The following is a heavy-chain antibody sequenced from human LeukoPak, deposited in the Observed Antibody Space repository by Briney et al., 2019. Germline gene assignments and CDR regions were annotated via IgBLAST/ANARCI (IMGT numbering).Heavy chain of an antibody. CDR3: ARDQGTSTTAPKRKGRFDP. V-gene: IGHV3-33*08. D-gene: IGHD1-1*01. J-gene: IGHJ5*02. Sequence: PGGSLRLSCAASGFTFSNHGMHWVRQAPGKGLEWVALIWYDGSNKEYAESVKGRFTISRDNSKNTLYLQMNSLRGEDTAVYYCARDQGTSTTAPKRKGRFDPWGQGTLVTVSS. CDR2: IWYDGSNK. CDR1: GFTFSNHG.